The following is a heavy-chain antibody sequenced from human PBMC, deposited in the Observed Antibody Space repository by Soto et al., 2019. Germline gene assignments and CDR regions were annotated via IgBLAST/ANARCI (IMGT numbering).Heavy chain of an antibody. V-gene: IGHV4-59*08. Sequence: SETLSLTCTVSGGSISSYYWSWIRQPPGKGLEWIGYIYYSGSTNYNPSLKSRVTISVDTSKNQFSLKLSSVTAADTAVYYYARLRTVTHEIDYWGQGTLVTVSS. CDR2: IYYSGST. CDR3: ARLRTVTHEIDY. J-gene: IGHJ4*02. CDR1: GGSISSYY. D-gene: IGHD4-17*01.